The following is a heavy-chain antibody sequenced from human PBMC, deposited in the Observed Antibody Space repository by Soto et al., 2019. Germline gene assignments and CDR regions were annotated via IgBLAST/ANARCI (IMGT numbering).Heavy chain of an antibody. CDR1: GFTFSNNG. D-gene: IGHD2-15*01. J-gene: IGHJ6*02. Sequence: QVQLVESGGGVVQPGRSLRLYCAASGFTFSNNGMHWVRQAPGKGLEWVAVIWYDGINKYYADSVKGRCIISRDNSKNTVYLQMNSLRAEDTAVYYCARDRVQMVDGLDVWGQGTTVTVSS. V-gene: IGHV3-33*01. CDR3: ARDRVQMVDGLDV. CDR2: IWYDGINK.